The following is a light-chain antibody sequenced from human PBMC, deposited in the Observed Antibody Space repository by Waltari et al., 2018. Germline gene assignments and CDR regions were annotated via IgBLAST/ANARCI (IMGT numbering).Light chain of an antibody. CDR3: CSYVGPNTFWV. CDR1: SGDVGGYNY. Sequence: QSALTQPRSVSGSPGQSVTISCTGTSGDVGGYNYVSWYQQDPGKAPKLMIYDSNKRPSGVPDRFSGSKSGNTASRTISGVQAEDEADYYCCSYVGPNTFWVFGGGTKLTVL. V-gene: IGLV2-11*01. CDR2: DSN. J-gene: IGLJ3*02.